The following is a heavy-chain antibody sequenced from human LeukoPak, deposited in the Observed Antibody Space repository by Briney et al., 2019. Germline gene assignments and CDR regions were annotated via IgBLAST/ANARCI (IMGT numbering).Heavy chain of an antibody. D-gene: IGHD3-10*01. CDR2: INNDGST. V-gene: IGHV3-74*01. J-gene: IGHJ1*01. CDR3: VRDYYGSIDL. Sequence: GGSLRLSCVASGFTFGNYWMHWVRQAPGKELVCISRINNDGSTVYADSVAGRFTISRDNARNTLYLQMNTLRVEDTAVYYCVRDYYGSIDLWGQGTLVTVSS. CDR1: GFTFGNYW.